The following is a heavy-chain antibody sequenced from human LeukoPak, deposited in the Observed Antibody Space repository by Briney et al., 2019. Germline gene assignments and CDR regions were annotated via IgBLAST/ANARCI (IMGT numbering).Heavy chain of an antibody. Sequence: SVKVSCKASGGTFSSYAISWVRQAPGQGLEWMGGIIPIFGTANYAQKFQGRVTITTDESTSTAYMELSSLRSEDTAVYYCARERRGYCSSTSCYTHYYYYMDVWGKGATVTVSS. CDR2: IIPIFGTA. CDR1: GGTFSSYA. J-gene: IGHJ6*03. D-gene: IGHD2-2*02. CDR3: ARERRGYCSSTSCYTHYYYYMDV. V-gene: IGHV1-69*05.